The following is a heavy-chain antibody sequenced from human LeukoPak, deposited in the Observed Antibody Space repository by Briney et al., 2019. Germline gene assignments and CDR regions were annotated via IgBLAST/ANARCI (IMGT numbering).Heavy chain of an antibody. Sequence: GGSLRLSCAASGFTFSSYGMHWVRQAPGKGLEWVAFIRYDGSNKYYADSVKGRFTISRDNSKNTLYLQMNSLRAEDTAVYYCAKDFYCSSTSCYTGPSSYYWGQGTLVTVSS. CDR1: GFTFSSYG. V-gene: IGHV3-30*02. CDR2: IRYDGSNK. D-gene: IGHD2-2*02. CDR3: AKDFYCSSTSCYTGPSSYY. J-gene: IGHJ4*02.